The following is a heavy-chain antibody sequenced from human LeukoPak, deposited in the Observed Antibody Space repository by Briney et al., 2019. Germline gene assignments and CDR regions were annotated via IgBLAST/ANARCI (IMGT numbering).Heavy chain of an antibody. V-gene: IGHV3-23*01. J-gene: IGHJ6*02. D-gene: IGHD4-11*01. CDR3: AKESTVTIYYYGMDV. Sequence: GGSLRLSCAASGFTFSSYAMSWVRQAPGKGLEWVSGISGSGVSTYYADSVKGRYTISRDNSKNTLYLQMNSLRAEDTAVYYCAKESTVTIYYYGMDVWGQGTTITVSS. CDR1: GFTFSSYA. CDR2: ISGSGVST.